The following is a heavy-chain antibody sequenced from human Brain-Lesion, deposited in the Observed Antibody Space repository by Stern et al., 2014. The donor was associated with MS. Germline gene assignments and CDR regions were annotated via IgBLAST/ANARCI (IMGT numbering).Heavy chain of an antibody. D-gene: IGHD3-3*01. CDR3: ARVTEFLRFFYPDY. J-gene: IGHJ4*02. CDR1: GGAVRSGDRY. CDR2: ISYSGNT. Sequence: QVQLVESGPGLVKPSQTLSLTCTVSGGAVRSGDRYWSWIRQHPEKGLEWIGYISYSGNTDYNPSLESRVTISMDRSKNQFSLKLRSGTAADTAVYYCARVTEFLRFFYPDYWGQGIRVTVSS. V-gene: IGHV4-31*03.